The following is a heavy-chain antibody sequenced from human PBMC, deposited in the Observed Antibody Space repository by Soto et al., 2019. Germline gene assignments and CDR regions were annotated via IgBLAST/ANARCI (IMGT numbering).Heavy chain of an antibody. CDR3: ARDPCGCDCYPPVRWFDP. D-gene: IGHD2-21*02. V-gene: IGHV1-18*01. CDR1: GYTFTSYG. J-gene: IGHJ5*02. CDR2: ISSYNGNT. Sequence: QVQLGQSGAEVKKPGASVKVSCKASGYTFTSYGINWVRQAPGQGLEWMGWISSYNGNTNYAPKRQGRVTMTTDTSTNTAYMELRSLRSDDTAVYYCARDPCGCDCYPPVRWFDPWGQGTLVTVSS.